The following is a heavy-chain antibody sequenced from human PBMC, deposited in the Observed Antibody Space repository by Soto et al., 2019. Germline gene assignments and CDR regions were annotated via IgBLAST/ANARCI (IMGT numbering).Heavy chain of an antibody. CDR3: VQTTGWPGFDF. Sequence: EVQLVESGGGLIQPGGSLRLSCAASGFTVSSKYMTWVRQAPGKGLEWVSVIYGGGTTYYADSVKGRFPISRDNSRNTLYLQVNSLRAEDTAVYYCVQTTGWPGFDFWGPGTLVTVSS. CDR2: IYGGGTT. V-gene: IGHV3-53*01. J-gene: IGHJ4*02. D-gene: IGHD6-19*01. CDR1: GFTVSSKY.